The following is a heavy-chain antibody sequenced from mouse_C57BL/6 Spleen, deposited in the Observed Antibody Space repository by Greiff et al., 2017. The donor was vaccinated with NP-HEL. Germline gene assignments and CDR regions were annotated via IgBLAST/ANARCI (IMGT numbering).Heavy chain of an antibody. V-gene: IGHV1-64*01. CDR1: GYTFTSYW. Sequence: QVQLQQPGAELVKPGASVKLSCKASGYTFTSYWMHWVKQRPGQGLEWIGMIHPNSGSTNYNEKFKSKATLTVDKSSSTAYMQLSSLTSEDAAVYYCARGRSYYYGSDAMDYWGQGTSVTVSS. J-gene: IGHJ4*01. CDR2: IHPNSGST. CDR3: ARGRSYYYGSDAMDY. D-gene: IGHD1-1*01.